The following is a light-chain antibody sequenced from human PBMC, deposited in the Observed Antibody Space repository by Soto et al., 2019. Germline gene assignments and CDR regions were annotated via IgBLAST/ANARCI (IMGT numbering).Light chain of an antibody. V-gene: IGKV3-20*01. CDR2: GAF. J-gene: IGKJ5*01. Sequence: EIVMTQSPATLSVSPGERATLSCRASQSVSTNLAWYQQKPGQAPRLLIYGAFSRATGIPDRFSGSGSGTDFTLTISRLEPEDFAVYYCQQYGSLITFGQGTRLEIK. CDR3: QQYGSLIT. CDR1: QSVSTN.